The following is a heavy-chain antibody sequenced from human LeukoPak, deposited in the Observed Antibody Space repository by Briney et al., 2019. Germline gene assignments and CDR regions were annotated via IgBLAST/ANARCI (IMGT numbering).Heavy chain of an antibody. CDR2: IYYSGST. D-gene: IGHD2-2*01. Sequence: PSQTLSLTCTVSGGSISGGGYYWSWIRQHPGKGLEWIGYIYYSGSTYYNPSLKSRVTISVDTSKNQFSLKLSSVTAADTAVYYCAGGGAQGYCSSTSCYKAHRFDPWGQGTLVTVSS. V-gene: IGHV4-31*03. CDR3: AGGGAQGYCSSTSCYKAHRFDP. CDR1: GGSISGGGYY. J-gene: IGHJ5*02.